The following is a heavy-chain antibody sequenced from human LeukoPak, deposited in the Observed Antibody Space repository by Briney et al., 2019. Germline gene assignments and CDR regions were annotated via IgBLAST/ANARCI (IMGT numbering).Heavy chain of an antibody. D-gene: IGHD2-15*01. CDR1: GFTFSSYG. CDR3: ASRSSVAASGPG. Sequence: GGSLRLSCAVSGFTFSSYGMHWVRQAPGKGPEWVAFIRYDGSNKYYADSVKGRFTISRDNSKNTLFLQMSSLRAEDTALYYCASRSSVAASGPGWGQGTLVTVSS. J-gene: IGHJ4*02. V-gene: IGHV3-30*02. CDR2: IRYDGSNK.